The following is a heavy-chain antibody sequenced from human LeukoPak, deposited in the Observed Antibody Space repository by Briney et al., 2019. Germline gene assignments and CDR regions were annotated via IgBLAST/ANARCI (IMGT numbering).Heavy chain of an antibody. J-gene: IGHJ4*02. CDR3: ASGGGIVGATKY. CDR2: IRYDGTNK. V-gene: IGHV3-30*02. D-gene: IGHD1-26*01. CDR1: GFTFSNYA. Sequence: GGSLRLSCAASGFTFSNYAMHWVRQAPGKGLEWVAFIRYDGTNKYYADSVKGRFTISRDNSKNTLYLQMNSLRAEDTAVYYCASGGGIVGATKYWGQGTLVTVSS.